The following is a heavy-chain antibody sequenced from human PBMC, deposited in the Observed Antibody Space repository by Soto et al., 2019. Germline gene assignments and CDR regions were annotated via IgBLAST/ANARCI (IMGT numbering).Heavy chain of an antibody. CDR3: ARARTMRWLQLFFDY. V-gene: IGHV4-30-4*01. CDR1: GGSISSGDYY. CDR2: IYYSGST. Sequence: QVQLQESGPGLVKPSQTLSLTCTVSGGSISSGDYYCSWIRQPPGKGLEWIGYIYYSGSTYYNPSLKSRVTISVDTSKNQFSLKLSSVTAADTAVYYCARARTMRWLQLFFDYWGQGTLVTVSA. D-gene: IGHD5-12*01. J-gene: IGHJ4*02.